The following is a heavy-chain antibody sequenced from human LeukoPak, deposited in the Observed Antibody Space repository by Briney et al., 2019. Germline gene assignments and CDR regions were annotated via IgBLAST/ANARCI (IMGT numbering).Heavy chain of an antibody. CDR2: INHSGST. CDR1: GGSFSVYY. V-gene: IGHV4-34*01. D-gene: IGHD3-16*02. CDR3: ARGRSLNYDYVWGSYRPRLFDY. J-gene: IGHJ4*02. Sequence: SETLSLTCAVYGGSFSVYYWSWIRQPPGKGLEWIGEINHSGSTNYNPSLKSRVTISVDTSKNQFSLKLSSVTAADTAVYYCARGRSLNYDYVWGSYRPRLFDYWGQGTLVTVSS.